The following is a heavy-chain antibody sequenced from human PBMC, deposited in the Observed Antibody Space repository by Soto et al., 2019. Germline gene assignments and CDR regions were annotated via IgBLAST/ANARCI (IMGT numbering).Heavy chain of an antibody. CDR1: GNTFTSYD. CDR3: ARGRASGSYYLLDY. CDR2: INPNSGNI. D-gene: IGHD3-10*01. Sequence: ASVKVSCKASGNTFTSYDINCVRQATGHGLEWMGWINPNSGNIGYAQKFQGRVTMTRDTAIRTAYMEVSRLRSDDTAVYYCARGRASGSYYLLDYWGQGTLVTVPQ. V-gene: IGHV1-8*01. J-gene: IGHJ4*02.